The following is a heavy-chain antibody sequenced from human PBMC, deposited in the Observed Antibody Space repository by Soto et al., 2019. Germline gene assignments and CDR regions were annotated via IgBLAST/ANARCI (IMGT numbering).Heavy chain of an antibody. Sequence: QVQLQESGPGLVKPSQTLSLTCTVSGVSINSGDNYWTWIRQHPGKGLEWIGYIYYSGSSYYNPSLRSRVTISVDTSKNQFSLKLSSVTDADTAVYYCAREGYYYSGMDVWGLGTTVTVSS. D-gene: IGHD5-12*01. CDR1: GVSINSGDNY. J-gene: IGHJ6*02. CDR3: AREGYYYSGMDV. V-gene: IGHV4-31*03. CDR2: IYYSGSS.